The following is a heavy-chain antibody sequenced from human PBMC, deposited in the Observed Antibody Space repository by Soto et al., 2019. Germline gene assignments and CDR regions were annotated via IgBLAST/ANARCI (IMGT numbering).Heavy chain of an antibody. V-gene: IGHV3-74*01. CDR1: GFTFSSDW. J-gene: IGHJ4*02. CDR3: ARDLVAASYGGYYFDY. D-gene: IGHD2-15*01. Sequence: GSLRLSCAASGFTFSSDWMHWVRQAPGKGLVWVSRINSDGSSTSYADSVKGRFTISRDNAKNTLYLQMNSLRAEDTAVYYCARDLVAASYGGYYFDYWGQGTLVTVSS. CDR2: INSDGSST.